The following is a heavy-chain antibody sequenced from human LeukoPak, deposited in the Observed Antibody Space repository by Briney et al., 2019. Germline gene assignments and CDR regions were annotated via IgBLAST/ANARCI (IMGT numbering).Heavy chain of an antibody. J-gene: IGHJ5*02. CDR1: GFSFRTYE. V-gene: IGHV3-48*03. CDR3: ARDVGFNNGWPA. Sequence: GGSLRLSCVASGFSFRTYEMNWVRQAPGKGLEWISYNSVGGSDEDYAESVKGRFSISRDNAKNSLFLQMNSLRVEDTAVYYCARDVGFNNGWPAWGQGTLVTVSS. D-gene: IGHD6-19*01. CDR2: NSVGGSDE.